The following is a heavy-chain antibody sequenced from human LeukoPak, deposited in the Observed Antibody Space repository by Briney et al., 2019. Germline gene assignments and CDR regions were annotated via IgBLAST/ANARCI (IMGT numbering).Heavy chain of an antibody. J-gene: IGHJ5*02. V-gene: IGHV4-38-2*02. CDR3: ARGEQLFDP. Sequence: PSETLSLTCTVSGYSISTGYYWDWIRQPPGKGLEWIGTFYHGGSTYYNPSLKSRVTISVDTSKNQFSLKLSSVTAADTAVYYCARGEQLFDPWGQGTLVTVSS. D-gene: IGHD5-18*01. CDR1: GYSISTGYY. CDR2: FYHGGST.